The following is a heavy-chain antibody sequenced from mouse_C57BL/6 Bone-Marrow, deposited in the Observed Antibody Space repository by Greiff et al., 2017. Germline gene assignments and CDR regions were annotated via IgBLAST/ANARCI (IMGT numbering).Heavy chain of an antibody. CDR3: ASSHYYGSSYGYWYFDV. D-gene: IGHD1-1*01. Sequence: QVQLQQSGPELVKPGASVKISCKASGYAFSSSWMNWVKQRPGKGLEWIGRIYPGDGDTNYNGKFKGKATLTADKSSSTAYMQLSSLTSEDSAVXFCASSHYYGSSYGYWYFDVWGTGTTVTVSS. CDR1: GYAFSSSW. V-gene: IGHV1-82*01. CDR2: IYPGDGDT. J-gene: IGHJ1*03.